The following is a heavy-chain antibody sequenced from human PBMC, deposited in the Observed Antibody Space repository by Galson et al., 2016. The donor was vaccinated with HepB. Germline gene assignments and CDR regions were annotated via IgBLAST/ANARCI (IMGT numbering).Heavy chain of an antibody. CDR3: GRIGYSSGHDY. Sequence: QSGAEVKKPGESLKISCQGSGYRFTTYWIGWVRQMPGIGLEWMGIIYPGDSETKYSPSFQGRVTISVDKSISTVYLQWSGLKASDTAMYYCGRIGYSSGHDYWGQGTLVTVSS. CDR2: IYPGDSET. D-gene: IGHD6-19*01. CDR1: GYRFTTYW. J-gene: IGHJ4*02. V-gene: IGHV5-51*01.